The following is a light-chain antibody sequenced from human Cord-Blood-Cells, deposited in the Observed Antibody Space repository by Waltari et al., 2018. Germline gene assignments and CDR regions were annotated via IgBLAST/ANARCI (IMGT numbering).Light chain of an antibody. CDR1: QSVSSSY. J-gene: IGKJ4*01. V-gene: IGKV3-20*01. CDR2: GAS. CDR3: QQYGSSPPVT. Sequence: EIVLTQSPGTLSLSPGERATLPCRARQSVSSSYLAWYQQKPGQAPRLLIYGASSRATGIPDRVSGSGSGTDFTLTISRLEPEDFAVYYCQQYGSSPPVTFGGGTKVEIK.